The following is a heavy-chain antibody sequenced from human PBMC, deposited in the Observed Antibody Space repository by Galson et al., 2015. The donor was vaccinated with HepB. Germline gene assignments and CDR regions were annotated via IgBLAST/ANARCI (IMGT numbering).Heavy chain of an antibody. J-gene: IGHJ4*02. CDR1: GFTFNQYA. V-gene: IGHV3-30*03. D-gene: IGHD6-19*01. CDR2: ISYDGSKT. Sequence: SLRLSCAASGFTFNQYAMHWVRQAPGKGLEWVAVISYDGSKTDYADSVTGRFTISRDNSKNTLYLDANSLRPDDTALYFCARDKYSSGWYYFEYWGQGTLVTVSS. CDR3: ARDKYSSGWYYFEY.